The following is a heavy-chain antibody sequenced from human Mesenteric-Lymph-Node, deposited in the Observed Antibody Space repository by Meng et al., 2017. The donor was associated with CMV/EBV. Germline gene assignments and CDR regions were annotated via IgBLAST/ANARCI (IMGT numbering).Heavy chain of an antibody. Sequence: VSSNSAAWNWIRQSPSRGLEWLGRTYYRSKWYNDYAVSVKSRITINPDTSKNQFSLQLNSVTPEDTAVYYCAGWAARQYYYGMDVWGQGTTVTVSS. CDR1: VSSNSAA. D-gene: IGHD6-6*01. CDR3: AGWAARQYYYGMDV. V-gene: IGHV6-1*01. CDR2: TYYRSKWYN. J-gene: IGHJ6*02.